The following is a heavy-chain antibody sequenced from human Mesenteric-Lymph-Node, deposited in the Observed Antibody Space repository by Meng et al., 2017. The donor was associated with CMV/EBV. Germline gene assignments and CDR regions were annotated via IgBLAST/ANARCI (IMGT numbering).Heavy chain of an antibody. CDR3: ARAQPLGEFFY. CDR1: GFTFSSYE. Sequence: GESLKISCAASGFTFSSYEMNWVRQAPGKGLEWVSYISGGGSTTYYADSVKGRFTISRDNAKNSLYLQMDSLSADDTALYYCARAQPLGEFFYWGQGTPVTVSS. CDR2: ISGGGSTT. J-gene: IGHJ4*02. D-gene: IGHD3-3*01. V-gene: IGHV3-48*03.